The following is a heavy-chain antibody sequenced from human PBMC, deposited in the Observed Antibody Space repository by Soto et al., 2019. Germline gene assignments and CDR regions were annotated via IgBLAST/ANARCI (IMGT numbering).Heavy chain of an antibody. V-gene: IGHV3-23*01. CDR2: VSGGGDAT. J-gene: IGHJ2*01. CDR3: VKKIAGTTTSGAYWNFDV. D-gene: IGHD1-26*01. CDR1: GFTFSSFA. Sequence: EVQLLESGGGLVQPGGSLRLSCAASGFTFSSFAMNWVRQAPGKGLEWVSGVSGGGDATFYADSGKGRFTISRVQSKNTLYLQMNSLRAEDTAVYYCVKKIAGTTTSGAYWNFDVWGRGTLVTVSS.